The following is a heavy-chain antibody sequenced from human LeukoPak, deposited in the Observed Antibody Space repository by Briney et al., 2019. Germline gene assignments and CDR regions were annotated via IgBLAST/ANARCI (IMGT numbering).Heavy chain of an antibody. D-gene: IGHD2-2*02. CDR3: AKTEETSGYTFDI. CDR2: ISYDGSNK. CDR1: GFTFSSYG. J-gene: IGHJ3*02. V-gene: IGHV3-30*18. Sequence: GGSLRLSCAASGFTFSSYGLHWVRQAPGKGLEWVAVISYDGSNKYYADSVKGRFTISRDNSKNTLYLQMNSLRAEDTAVYYCAKTEETSGYTFDIWGQGTMVTVSS.